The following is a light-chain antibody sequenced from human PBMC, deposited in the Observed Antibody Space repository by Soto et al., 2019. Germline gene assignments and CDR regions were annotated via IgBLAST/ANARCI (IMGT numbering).Light chain of an antibody. V-gene: IGLV1-47*01. CDR1: SSNIGTNY. Sequence: QSVLTQPPSASGTPGQTVTISSSGSSSNIGTNYVFWYQHLPGTAPKLLIYGNNQRPSGVPDRFSGSRSGTSASLAISGLRPEDEADYYCAVWDDSRRGVVFGGGTKLTVL. CDR3: AVWDDSRRGVV. CDR2: GNN. J-gene: IGLJ3*02.